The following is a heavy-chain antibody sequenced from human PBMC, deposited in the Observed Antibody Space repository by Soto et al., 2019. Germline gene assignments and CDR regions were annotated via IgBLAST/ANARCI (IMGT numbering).Heavy chain of an antibody. CDR3: AKSIVVVAAWYYYYYYGMDV. Sequence: GGSLRLSCAASGFTFNNYAMSWVRQAPGKGLEWVSGNSGSGGRTYYADSVKGRFTISRDNSKNTLYLQMNSLRAEDTAVYYFAKSIVVVAAWYYYYYYGMDVWGQGTTVTVSS. J-gene: IGHJ6*02. CDR2: NSGSGGRT. D-gene: IGHD2-15*01. V-gene: IGHV3-23*01. CDR1: GFTFNNYA.